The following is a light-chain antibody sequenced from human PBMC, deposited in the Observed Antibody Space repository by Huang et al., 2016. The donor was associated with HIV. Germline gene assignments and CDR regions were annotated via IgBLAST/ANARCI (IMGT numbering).Light chain of an antibody. CDR1: QSVSSN. Sequence: EIVMTQSPATLSVSPGERATLSCRASQSVSSNLAWYQQKPGQAPRRLIYGASTRAPGSPARCSGSGSGTEFTLTISSLQSEDFAVYYCQQYNNWPPWTFGQGTKVEIK. V-gene: IGKV3-15*01. CDR2: GAS. CDR3: QQYNNWPPWT. J-gene: IGKJ1*01.